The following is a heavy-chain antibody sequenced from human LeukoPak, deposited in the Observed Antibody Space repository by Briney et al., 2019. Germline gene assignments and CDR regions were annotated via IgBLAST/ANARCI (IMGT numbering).Heavy chain of an antibody. CDR3: ARDLKSTPEYDFWSGEYYYSYYMDV. Sequence: GGSLRLSCAASGFTFSSYEMNWIRQAPGKGLEWVSYISSSGSTIYYADSVKGRFTISRDNAKNSLYLQMNSLRAEDTAVYYCARDLKSTPEYDFWSGEYYYSYYMDVWGKGTTVTVSS. D-gene: IGHD3-3*01. CDR2: ISSSGSTI. V-gene: IGHV3-48*03. J-gene: IGHJ6*03. CDR1: GFTFSSYE.